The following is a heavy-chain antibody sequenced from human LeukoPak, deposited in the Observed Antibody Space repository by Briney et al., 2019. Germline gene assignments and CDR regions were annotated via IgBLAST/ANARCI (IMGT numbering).Heavy chain of an antibody. CDR1: GASFSGYY. CDR2: INHTGST. J-gene: IGHJ6*04. V-gene: IGHV4-34*01. D-gene: IGHD3-16*01. Sequence: SETLSLTCAVYGASFSGYYWAWIRQPPGKGREWIGEINHTGSTTYNPSLKSRVTMSVDTSKNPFSLKLNSVTAADTAVYYCARGRLRLEMDVWGKGTMVTVSS. CDR3: ARGRLRLEMDV.